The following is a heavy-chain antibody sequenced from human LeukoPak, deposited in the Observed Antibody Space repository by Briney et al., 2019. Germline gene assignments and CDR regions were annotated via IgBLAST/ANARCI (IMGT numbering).Heavy chain of an antibody. Sequence: GGSLRLSCAASGFTVSSNYMSWVRQAPGKGLEWVSVIYSGGSTYYADSVKGRFTNSRDNSKNTLYLQMNSPRAEDTAVYYCARVTGGYYGNWFDPWGQGTLVTVSS. CDR3: ARVTGGYYGNWFDP. V-gene: IGHV3-53*01. J-gene: IGHJ5*02. CDR2: IYSGGST. D-gene: IGHD3-22*01. CDR1: GFTVSSNY.